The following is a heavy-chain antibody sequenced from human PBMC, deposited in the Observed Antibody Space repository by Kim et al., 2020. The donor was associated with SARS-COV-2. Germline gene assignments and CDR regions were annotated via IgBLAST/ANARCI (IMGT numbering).Heavy chain of an antibody. J-gene: IGHJ3*02. CDR3: ASHIVVVTALLDAFDI. Sequence: SETLSLTCTVSGGSISSSSYYWGWIRQPPGKGLEWIGSIYYSGSTYYNPSLKSRVTISVDTSKNQFSLKLSSVTAADTAVYYCASHIVVVTALLDAFDIWGQGTMVTVSS. CDR1: GGSISSSSYY. V-gene: IGHV4-39*01. D-gene: IGHD2-21*02. CDR2: IYYSGST.